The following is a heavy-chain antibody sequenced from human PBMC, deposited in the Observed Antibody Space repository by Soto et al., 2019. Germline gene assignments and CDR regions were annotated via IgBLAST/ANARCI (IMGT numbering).Heavy chain of an antibody. CDR3: AKETVGSYSRYFDIECYGMDV. Sequence: GGSLRLSCAASGFTFSSYAMSWVRQAPGKGLEWVSAISGSGGSTYYADSVKGRFTISRDNSKNTLYLQMNSLRAEDTAVYYCAKETVGSYSRYFDIECYGMDVWGQGTTVTVSS. CDR2: ISGSGGST. J-gene: IGHJ6*02. D-gene: IGHD3-9*01. V-gene: IGHV3-23*01. CDR1: GFTFSSYA.